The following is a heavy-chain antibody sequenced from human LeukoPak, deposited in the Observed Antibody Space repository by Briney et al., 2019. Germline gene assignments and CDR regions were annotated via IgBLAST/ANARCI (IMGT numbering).Heavy chain of an antibody. CDR1: GFTFSSYA. J-gene: IGHJ6*02. V-gene: IGHV3-30-3*01. CDR3: ARENYYGMDV. CDR2: ISYDGSNK. Sequence: GGSLRLSCAASGFTFSSYAMHWVRQAPGKGLEWVAVISYDGSNKYYADSVKGRFTISRDNSKNTLYLQMNSLRAEDTAVYYCARENYYGMDVWGQGTTVTVSS.